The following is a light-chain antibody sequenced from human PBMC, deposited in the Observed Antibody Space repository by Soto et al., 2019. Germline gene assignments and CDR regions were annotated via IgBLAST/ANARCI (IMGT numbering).Light chain of an antibody. CDR2: DAS. V-gene: IGKV1-33*01. CDR3: QQYDNLPLCPRLT. CDR1: QYISNY. Sequence: DIQMTQSPSSLSASVEDRVTTTYQASQYISNYLNWYQQKPGKAPKLLIYDASNLETGVPSRFSGSGSGTDFTFTISSLQPEDIATYYCQQYDNLPLCPRLTFGGGTKVEIK. J-gene: IGKJ4*01.